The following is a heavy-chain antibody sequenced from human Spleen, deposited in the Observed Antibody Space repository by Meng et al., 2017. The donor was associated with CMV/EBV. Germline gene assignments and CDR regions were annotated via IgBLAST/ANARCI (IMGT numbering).Heavy chain of an antibody. CDR3: ARIERRRILKYCGSDCSTTDY. CDR2: IYQSGST. Sequence: QVQLQEAGAGRGKPSAALAVPCAVSGGPCISSNLWSWVRQVPRKGLEWIGEIYQSGSTNYNPSLKSRVTISVDKFKNQFSLKLGSVTAADTAVYYCARIERRRILKYCGSDCSTTDYWGQGTLVTVSS. J-gene: IGHJ4*02. D-gene: IGHD2-21*02. V-gene: IGHV4-4*02. CDR1: GGPCISSNL.